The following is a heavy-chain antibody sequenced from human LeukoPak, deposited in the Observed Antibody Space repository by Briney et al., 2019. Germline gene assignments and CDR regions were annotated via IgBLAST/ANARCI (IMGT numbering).Heavy chain of an antibody. V-gene: IGHV3-7*03. CDR1: GLNFSSRW. CDR2: IKEDGSEK. D-gene: IGHD6-13*01. J-gene: IGHJ4*02. CDR3: ARDSGWWRFDF. Sequence: GGSLRLSCAASGLNFSSRWMNWVRQAPGQGLEWVASIKEDGSEKHYVDSVKGRFTISRDNGKNSLYLQMNSLRAEDTAVYYCARDSGWWRFDFWGQGTLVTVSS.